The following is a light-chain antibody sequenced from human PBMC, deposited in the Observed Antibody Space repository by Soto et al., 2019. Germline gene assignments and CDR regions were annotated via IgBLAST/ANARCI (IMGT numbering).Light chain of an antibody. CDR3: QQDNSXPYT. CDR1: QSVKNW. Sequence: DIQMTQYPSTLSASVGDRVTIICRASQSVKNWLAWYQQKPGKAPKLLIFKASTLQPGVPSRFSGSGSGTEFTLTIXXXXXXDFATYYCQQDNSXPYTFGQG. V-gene: IGKV1-5*03. J-gene: IGKJ2*01. CDR2: KAS.